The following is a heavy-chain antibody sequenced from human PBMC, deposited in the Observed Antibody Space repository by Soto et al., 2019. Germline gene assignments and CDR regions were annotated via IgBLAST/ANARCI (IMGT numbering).Heavy chain of an antibody. D-gene: IGHD6-13*01. J-gene: IGHJ4*02. CDR3: ARFTPSYTGYTSRSDFDY. Sequence: EVQVVDSGGGLVTPGGSRRLSCAASGCNFSSYTRNWVRQAPGKGLAWVSSIISSRTYIYYAVSVKVRFTISRDNATNSLYLQMNSLRAEDTAVYFCARFTPSYTGYTSRSDFDYWGQGTLVTVSS. V-gene: IGHV3-21*01. CDR2: IISSRTYI. CDR1: GCNFSSYT.